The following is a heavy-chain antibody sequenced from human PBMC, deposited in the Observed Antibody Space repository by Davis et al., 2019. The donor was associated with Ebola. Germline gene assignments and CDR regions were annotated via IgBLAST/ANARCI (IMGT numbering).Heavy chain of an antibody. CDR3: ARGGKVLRFLEGPQYHYPMNV. CDR2: IYYSGTT. Sequence: MPSETLPLSCTVSGGSVSSDDYYWSWIRQPPGKGLEWIGYIYYSGTTYSSTSLRSRATISRDTSKNQFSLMLTSVTAANTAVYYCARGGKVLRFLEGPQYHYPMNVWGPGTTATVS. CDR1: GGSVSSDDYY. V-gene: IGHV4-30-4*08. D-gene: IGHD3-3*01. J-gene: IGHJ6*02.